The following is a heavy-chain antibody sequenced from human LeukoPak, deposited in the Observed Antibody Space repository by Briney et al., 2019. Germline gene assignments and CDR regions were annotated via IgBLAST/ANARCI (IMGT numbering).Heavy chain of an antibody. J-gene: IGHJ5*02. V-gene: IGHV4-39*07. CDR1: GGSISSSSYY. CDR2: IYYSGST. CDR3: ARGLEWVSNWFDP. D-gene: IGHD3-3*01. Sequence: SETLSLTCTVSGGSISSSSYYWGCIRQPPGKGLEGIGSIYYSGSTYYNPSLKSRVTISVDTSKNQFSLKLSSVTAADTAVYYCARGLEWVSNWFDPWGQGTLVTVSS.